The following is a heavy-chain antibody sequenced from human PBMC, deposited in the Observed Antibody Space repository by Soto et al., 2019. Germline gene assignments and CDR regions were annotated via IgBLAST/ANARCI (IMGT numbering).Heavy chain of an antibody. CDR3: AREIFGVIISGGRDAFDI. J-gene: IGHJ3*02. CDR1: GGTFSTYA. D-gene: IGHD3-3*01. V-gene: IGHV1-69*13. Sequence: VASVKVSCKASGGTFSTYAISWVRQAPGQGLEWMGGIIPIFGTAKYAQKFQGRATITADESTSTAYMELSSLRSEDTAVYYCAREIFGVIISGGRDAFDIWGQGTMVTVS. CDR2: IIPIFGTA.